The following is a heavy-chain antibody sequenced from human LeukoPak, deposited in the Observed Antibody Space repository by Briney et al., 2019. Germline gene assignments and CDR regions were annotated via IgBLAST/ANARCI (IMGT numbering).Heavy chain of an antibody. Sequence: PGGSLRLSCAASGFTFSSYWMHWVRQAPGKGLVWVSRINSDGSSTSYADSVKGRFTISRDNAKNTLYLQMNSLRAEDTAVYYCAREFLYCGGDCYYDYWGQGTLVTVSS. CDR2: INSDGSST. D-gene: IGHD2-21*02. J-gene: IGHJ4*02. CDR3: AREFLYCGGDCYYDY. CDR1: GFTFSSYW. V-gene: IGHV3-74*01.